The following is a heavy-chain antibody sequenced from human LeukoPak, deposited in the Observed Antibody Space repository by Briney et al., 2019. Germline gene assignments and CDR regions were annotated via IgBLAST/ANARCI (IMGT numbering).Heavy chain of an antibody. CDR2: IYYSGST. V-gene: IGHV4-59*01. J-gene: IGHJ6*03. CDR1: GGSISSYY. CDR3: ARAGYDYIWGSYRWGYYYYYYMDV. Sequence: PSETLSLTCTVSGGSISSYYWSWIRQPPGKGLEWFGYIYYSGSTNYNPSLKSRVTISVDTSKNQFSLKLSSVTAADTAVYYCARAGYDYIWGSYRWGYYYYYYMDVWGKGTTVTVSS. D-gene: IGHD3-16*02.